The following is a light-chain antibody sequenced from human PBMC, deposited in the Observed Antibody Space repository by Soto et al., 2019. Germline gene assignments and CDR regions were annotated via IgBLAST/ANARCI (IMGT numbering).Light chain of an antibody. CDR3: ATWDDGLSGSWV. CDR2: NNN. J-gene: IGLJ3*02. V-gene: IGLV1-44*01. Sequence: QSVLTQPPSASGTPGQRVTISCSGSNSNIGSNNVNWYQQLPGTAPKLLIYNNNHRPSGVPDRFSASKSGTSASLAISGLQSEDEADYYCATWDDGLSGSWVFGGGTKVTVL. CDR1: NSNIGSNN.